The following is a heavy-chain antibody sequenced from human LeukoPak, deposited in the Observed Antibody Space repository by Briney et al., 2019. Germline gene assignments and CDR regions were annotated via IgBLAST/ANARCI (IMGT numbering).Heavy chain of an antibody. CDR2: ISCSGSTT. CDR1: SSTFNNYA. V-gene: IGHV3-23*01. J-gene: IGHJ4*02. D-gene: IGHD6-19*01. Sequence: GGPLRFSGGAYSSTFNNYAMSWVRKSPGKGLEWFSTISCSGSTTYYANSVKGRFTISRYNSMNTLSLQMSSLRADDTALYYCGKDSWNAVTGYFDYWGQGTLVTVSS. CDR3: GKDSWNAVTGYFDY.